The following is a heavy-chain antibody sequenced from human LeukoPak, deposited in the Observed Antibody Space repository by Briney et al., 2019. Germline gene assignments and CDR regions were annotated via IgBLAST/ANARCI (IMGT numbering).Heavy chain of an antibody. CDR1: GGSISSGSYY. V-gene: IGHV4-61*02. D-gene: IGHD2-2*01. Sequence: PSETLSLTCTVSGGSISSGSYYWSWIRQPAGKGLEWIGRIYTSGSTNYNPSLKSRVTISVDTSKNQFSLKLSSVTAADTAVHYCARGYCSSTSCYWRYWGQGTLVTVSS. J-gene: IGHJ4*02. CDR3: ARGYCSSTSCYWRY. CDR2: IYTSGST.